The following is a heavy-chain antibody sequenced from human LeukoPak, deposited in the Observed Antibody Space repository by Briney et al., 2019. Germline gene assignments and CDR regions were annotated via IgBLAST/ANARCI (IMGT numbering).Heavy chain of an antibody. V-gene: IGHV7-4-1*02. CDR2: INTNTGNP. D-gene: IGHD2-2*01. Sequence: ASVKVSCKASGYTFTSYAMNWVRQAPGQGLEWMGWINTNTGNPTYAQGFTGRFVFSLDTSVSTAYLQISSLKAEDTAVYYCAREKGRYCRSTSCYYYYGMDVWGQGTTVTVSS. J-gene: IGHJ6*02. CDR3: AREKGRYCRSTSCYYYYGMDV. CDR1: GYTFTSYA.